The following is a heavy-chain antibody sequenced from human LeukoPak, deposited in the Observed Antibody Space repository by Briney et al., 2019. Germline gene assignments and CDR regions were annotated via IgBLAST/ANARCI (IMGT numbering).Heavy chain of an antibody. D-gene: IGHD3-9*01. CDR1: GYSISSGYY. J-gene: IGHJ3*02. CDR2: IYHSGRT. CDR3: ARGYHSILTGYLDAFDI. V-gene: IGHV4-38-2*02. Sequence: PSETLSLTCTVSGYSISSGYYWGWIRQPPGKGLEWIGSIYHSGRTFYNPSLKSRVTISVDTSKNQFSLKLSSVTAADTAVYYCARGYHSILTGYLDAFDIWGLGTMVTVSS.